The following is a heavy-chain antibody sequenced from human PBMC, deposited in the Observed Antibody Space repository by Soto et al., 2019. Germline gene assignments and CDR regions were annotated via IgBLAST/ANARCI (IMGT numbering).Heavy chain of an antibody. CDR3: ARQTCSSTSCPGVPDWFDP. J-gene: IGHJ5*02. V-gene: IGHV4-39*01. CDR1: GGSISSSSYY. CDR2: IYYSGST. D-gene: IGHD2-2*01. Sequence: SETLSLTCTVSGGSISSSSYYWGWIRQPPGKGLEWIGSIYYSGSTYYNPSLKSRVTISVDTSKNQFSLKLSSVTAADTAVYYCARQTCSSTSCPGVPDWFDPWGQGTLVT.